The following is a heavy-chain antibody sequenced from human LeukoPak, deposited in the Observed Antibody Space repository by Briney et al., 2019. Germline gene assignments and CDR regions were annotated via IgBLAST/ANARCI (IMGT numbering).Heavy chain of an antibody. V-gene: IGHV4-59*08. CDR3: ARRTKYSGSYYAHAFDI. CDR1: GGSISSYY. D-gene: IGHD1-26*01. Sequence: SETLSLTCTVSGGSISSYYWRRIRQPPGKGLEWIGYIYYSGSTNYNPSLKSRVTISVDTSKNQFSLKLSSVTAADTAVYYCARRTKYSGSYYAHAFDIWGQGTMVTVSS. J-gene: IGHJ3*02. CDR2: IYYSGST.